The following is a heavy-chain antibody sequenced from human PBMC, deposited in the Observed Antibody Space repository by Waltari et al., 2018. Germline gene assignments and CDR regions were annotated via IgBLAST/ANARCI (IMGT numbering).Heavy chain of an antibody. CDR1: GGSISSGSYS. V-gene: IGHV4-61*02. CDR2: IYISGST. Sequence: QVQLQESGPGLVKPSQTLSLTCTVAGGSISSGSYSCSWIRQPAGKGLEWIGRIYISGSTNDNPSIKRRVNISVDTSKNQFSRKLSAVTAADTAVYYWASEDFDFGSNSYGSYFDYWGHGTLVTVSS. J-gene: IGHJ4*01. CDR3: ASEDFDFGSNSYGSYFDY. D-gene: IGHD3-3*01.